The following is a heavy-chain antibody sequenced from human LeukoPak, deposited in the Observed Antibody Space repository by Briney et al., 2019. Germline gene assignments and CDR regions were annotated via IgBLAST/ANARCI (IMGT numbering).Heavy chain of an antibody. CDR2: ISGSGGST. D-gene: IGHD2-15*01. J-gene: IGHJ4*02. CDR3: AKDGTRYCSGGSCYSTPY. Sequence: GGSLRLSCAASGFTFSSYAMSWVRQAPGKGLEWVSAISGSGGSTYYADSVKGRFTISRDNSKNTLYLQMNSLRAEDTAVYYCAKDGTRYCSGGSCYSTPYWGQGTLVTVSS. V-gene: IGHV3-23*01. CDR1: GFTFSSYA.